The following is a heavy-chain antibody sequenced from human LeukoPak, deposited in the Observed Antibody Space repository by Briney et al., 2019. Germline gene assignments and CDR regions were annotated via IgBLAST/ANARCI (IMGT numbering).Heavy chain of an antibody. CDR2: ISSSGGST. J-gene: IGHJ4*02. D-gene: IGHD6-19*01. V-gene: IGHV3-23*01. CDR3: AREAFYSTGWFSLFAY. Sequence: GGSLRLSCAASGFTFSNYAMNWVRQAPGKGLEWVSTISSSGGSTYYADSVKGRFPISRDNSKNTLYLQMNSLRAEDTAVYYCAREAFYSTGWFSLFAYWGQGTLVTVSS. CDR1: GFTFSNYA.